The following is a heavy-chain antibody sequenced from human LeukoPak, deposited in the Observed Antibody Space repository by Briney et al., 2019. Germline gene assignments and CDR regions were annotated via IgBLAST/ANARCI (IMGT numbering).Heavy chain of an antibody. V-gene: IGHV4-61*05. Sequence: PSETLSLTCTVSGGSISNSDYYWGWIRQPPGKGLEWIGYIYYSGSTNYNPSLKSRVTISVDTSKNQFSLKLSSVTAADTAVYYCARRGTTYYYDSSGYFDYWGQGTLVTVSS. CDR2: IYYSGST. D-gene: IGHD3-22*01. CDR1: GGSISNSDYY. CDR3: ARRGTTYYYDSSGYFDY. J-gene: IGHJ4*02.